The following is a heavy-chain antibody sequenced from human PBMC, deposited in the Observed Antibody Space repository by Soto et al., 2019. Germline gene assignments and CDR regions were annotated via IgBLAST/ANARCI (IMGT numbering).Heavy chain of an antibody. CDR3: AKKTDSSSPWGALDI. CDR1: GFTFSSYA. J-gene: IGHJ3*02. V-gene: IGHV3-23*01. D-gene: IGHD6-6*01. Sequence: EVQLLESGGGLVQPGGSLRLSCAVSGFTFSSYAMTWVRQAPAQGLEWVSGISGSGGGTFYADSVKGRFTISRDSSKNTLYLQMDSLRAEDTAAYYCAKKTDSSSPWGALDIWGQGTMVSVSS. CDR2: ISGSGGGT.